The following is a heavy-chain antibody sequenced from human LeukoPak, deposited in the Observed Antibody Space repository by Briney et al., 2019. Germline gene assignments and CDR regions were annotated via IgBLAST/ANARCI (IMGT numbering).Heavy chain of an antibody. J-gene: IGHJ3*02. CDR2: IYYSGST. V-gene: IGHV4-39*07. Sequence: SETLSLTCTASGGSISSSSYYWGWIRQPPGKGLEWIGSIYYSGSTYYNPSLKSRVTISVDTSKNQFSLKLSSVTAADTAVYYCARDLQGGTGAHDAFDIWGQGTMVTVSS. D-gene: IGHD1-26*01. CDR3: ARDLQGGTGAHDAFDI. CDR1: GGSISSSSYY.